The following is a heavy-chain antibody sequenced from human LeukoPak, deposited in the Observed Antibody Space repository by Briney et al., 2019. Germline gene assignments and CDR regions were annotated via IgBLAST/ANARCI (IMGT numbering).Heavy chain of an antibody. J-gene: IGHJ4*02. CDR3: TRTLAARSFYFDY. CDR1: VLSFSTYW. Sequence: GGSLRLSCAASVLSFSTYWMSWVRQAPGKWLECVANINQDGSGRYLVDSVKGRFTISRDNGKNSVFLQMNSLRDEDTAVYYCTRTLAARSFYFDYWGRGTLVTVSS. D-gene: IGHD3-10*01. V-gene: IGHV3-7*01. CDR2: INQDGSGR.